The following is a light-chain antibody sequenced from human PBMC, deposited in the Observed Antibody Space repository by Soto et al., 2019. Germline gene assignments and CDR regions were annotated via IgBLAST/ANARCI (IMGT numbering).Light chain of an antibody. CDR2: KAS. Sequence: DIQMTQSPSTLSASVGDRVTITCRASQSISSWLAWYQQKPGKAPKLLIYKASSLESGVPSRFSGSGSGTEFTLTISSLQPDDVATDYCQQYNSPWTFGQGTKVEIK. CDR1: QSISSW. CDR3: QQYNSPWT. J-gene: IGKJ1*01. V-gene: IGKV1-5*03.